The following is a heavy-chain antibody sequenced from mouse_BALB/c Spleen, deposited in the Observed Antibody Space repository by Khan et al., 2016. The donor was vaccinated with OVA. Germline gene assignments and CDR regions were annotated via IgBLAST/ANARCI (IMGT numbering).Heavy chain of an antibody. CDR1: GYTFTSYW. CDR3: AREDYYGRSCDAMDY. J-gene: IGHJ4*01. D-gene: IGHD1-1*01. CDR2: IGPGSSNA. Sequence: DLVKPGASVKLSCKASGYTFTSYWINWIKQRPGQGLEWIGRIGPGSSNAYYNDMFKDKATLTVDTSSNPAYIQLSSLSSEDSAVYFCAREDYYGRSCDAMDYWGQGTSVTVSA. V-gene: IGHV1S41*01.